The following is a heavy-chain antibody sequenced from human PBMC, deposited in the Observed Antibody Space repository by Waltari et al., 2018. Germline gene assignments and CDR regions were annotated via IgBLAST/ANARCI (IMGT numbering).Heavy chain of an antibody. CDR3: ARSRYCSSTSCSEYFQY. J-gene: IGHJ1*01. CDR1: GGSISSYY. CDR2: IYYSGST. Sequence: QVQLQESGPGLVKPSETLSLTCTVSGGSISSYYWSWIRQPPGKGLEWIGYIYYSGSTNYNPSLKSRVNISVDTSKNQFSLKLSSVTAADTAVYYCARSRYCSSTSCSEYFQYWGQGTLVTVSS. D-gene: IGHD2-2*01. V-gene: IGHV4-59*01.